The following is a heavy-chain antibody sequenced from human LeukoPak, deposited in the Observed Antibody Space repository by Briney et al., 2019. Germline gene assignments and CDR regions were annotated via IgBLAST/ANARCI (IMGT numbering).Heavy chain of an antibody. CDR3: AKLLNHYPFDY. Sequence: GGSLRLSCAASGFTVNTHYLSWVRQAPGKGLEWVSAISGSGGSTYYADSVKGRFTISRDNSKNTLYLQMNSLRAEDTAVYYCAKLLNHYPFDYWGQGTLVTVSS. CDR1: GFTVNTHY. V-gene: IGHV3-23*01. D-gene: IGHD1-14*01. J-gene: IGHJ4*02. CDR2: ISGSGGST.